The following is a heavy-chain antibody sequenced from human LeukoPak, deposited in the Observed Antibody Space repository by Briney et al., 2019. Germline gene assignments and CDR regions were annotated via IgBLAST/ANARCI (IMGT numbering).Heavy chain of an antibody. CDR3: GRGHYGLDV. J-gene: IGHJ6*02. Sequence: GGSLRLTCTASGFSISGHWQTWVRQTPGKGLEWVAHINADGSEKSYVGSVKGRFTISKDSVENSVTLQMNSVRVEDTAVYYCGRGHYGLDVWGQGATVTVSS. CDR2: INADGSEK. CDR1: GFSISGHW. V-gene: IGHV3-7*01.